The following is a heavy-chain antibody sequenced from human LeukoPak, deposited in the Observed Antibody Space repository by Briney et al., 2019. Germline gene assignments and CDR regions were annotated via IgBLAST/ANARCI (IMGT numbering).Heavy chain of an antibody. CDR3: AKFLYDCTNGVCYFPTLDY. CDR1: GFTFNNSA. CDR2: ISGSGEST. Sequence: GGSLRLSCVASGFTFNNSAMNWVRHAPGKGLEWVSTISGSGESTYYADSVKGRFAISRDNSKNTLYLQMNSLRAEDTAIYYCAKFLYDCTNGVCYFPTLDYWGQGTLVTVSS. D-gene: IGHD2-8*01. V-gene: IGHV3-23*01. J-gene: IGHJ4*02.